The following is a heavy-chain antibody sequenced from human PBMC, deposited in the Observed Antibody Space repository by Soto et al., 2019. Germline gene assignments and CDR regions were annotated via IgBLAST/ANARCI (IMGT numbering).Heavy chain of an antibody. Sequence: SPTLSLTRTFSGGSISSYYWSWLRQPPGKGLEWIGYIYYSGSTNYNPSLKSRVTISVDTSKNQFSLKLSSVTAADTAVYYCARGVHVTTYDYWGQGTLVTVS. J-gene: IGHJ4*02. CDR1: GGSISSYY. D-gene: IGHD4-17*01. CDR2: IYYSGST. CDR3: ARGVHVTTYDY. V-gene: IGHV4-59*07.